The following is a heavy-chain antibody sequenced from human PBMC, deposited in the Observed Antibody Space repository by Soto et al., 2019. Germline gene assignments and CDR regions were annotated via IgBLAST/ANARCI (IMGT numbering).Heavy chain of an antibody. Sequence: GGSLRLSCAASGFTFSSYAMSWVRQAPGKGLEWVSAISGSGGSTYYADSVKGQFTISRDNSKNTLYLQMNSLRAEDSAVYYCAKATLYTAMGDYWGQGTLVTVSS. CDR2: ISGSGGST. J-gene: IGHJ4*02. D-gene: IGHD5-18*01. CDR3: AKATLYTAMGDY. CDR1: GFTFSSYA. V-gene: IGHV3-23*01.